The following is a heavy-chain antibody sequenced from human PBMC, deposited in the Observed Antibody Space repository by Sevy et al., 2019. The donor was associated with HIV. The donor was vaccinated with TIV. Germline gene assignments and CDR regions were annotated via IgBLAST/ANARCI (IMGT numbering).Heavy chain of an antibody. CDR1: GFTFSNYC. Sequence: GGSLRLSCAASGFTFSNYCMSWVRQAPGKGLEWVANIKQDGSEKYYVDSVKGRFTISRDNAENSLFLQMNSLRVEDTAVYYCARDRYDSSGHRGYFDFWGQRGLVTVSS. CDR3: ARDRYDSSGHRGYFDF. V-gene: IGHV3-7*03. CDR2: IKQDGSEK. D-gene: IGHD3-22*01. J-gene: IGHJ4*02.